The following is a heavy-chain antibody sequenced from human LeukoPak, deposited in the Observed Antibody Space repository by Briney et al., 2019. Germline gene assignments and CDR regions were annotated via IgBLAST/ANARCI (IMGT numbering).Heavy chain of an antibody. CDR3: ARDLVSGYGDYALRGMAFAI. D-gene: IGHD4-17*01. CDR2: IYYRGST. V-gene: IGHV4-31*03. J-gene: IGHJ3*02. Sequence: SETLSLTCTVSGGSISSGGYYWSWVRQHPGNGLEWIGYIYYRGSTSYNPSLKSRLTMSAHPSKNQFSLKLSSVTAADTAVYYWARDLVSGYGDYALRGMAFAIWGQGTMVTASS. CDR1: GGSISSGGYY.